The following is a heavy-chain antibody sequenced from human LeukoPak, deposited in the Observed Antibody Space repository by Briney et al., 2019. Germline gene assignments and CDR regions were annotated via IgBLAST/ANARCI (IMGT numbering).Heavy chain of an antibody. CDR3: ARGRSSSSTSLDY. CDR2: INHSGST. CDR1: GGSFSGYY. Sequence: SETLSLTCAVYGGSFSGYYWSWIRQPPGKGLEWIGEINHSGSTNYNPSLKSRVTISVDTSKNQFSLKLSSVTAAGTAVYYCARGRSSSSTSLDYWGQGTLVTVSS. D-gene: IGHD6-6*01. V-gene: IGHV4-34*01. J-gene: IGHJ4*02.